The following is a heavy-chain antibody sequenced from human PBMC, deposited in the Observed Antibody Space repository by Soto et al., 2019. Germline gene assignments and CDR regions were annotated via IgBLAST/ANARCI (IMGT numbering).Heavy chain of an antibody. CDR3: ARDYYDSSGYLNEGDAFDI. J-gene: IGHJ3*02. V-gene: IGHV4-39*07. CDR2: IYYSGST. D-gene: IGHD3-22*01. Sequence: PSETLSLTCTVSGGSISSSNYYWGWIRQPPGKGLEWIGSIYYSGSTYYNPSLKSRVTISVDTSKNQFSLKLSSVTAAGTAVYYCARDYYDSSGYLNEGDAFDIWGQGTMVTVSS. CDR1: GGSISSSNYY.